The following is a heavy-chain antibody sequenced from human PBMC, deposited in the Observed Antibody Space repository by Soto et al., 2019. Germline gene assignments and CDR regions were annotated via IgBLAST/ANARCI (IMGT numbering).Heavy chain of an antibody. D-gene: IGHD3-3*01. CDR2: IYYSGST. CDR1: GGSISSYY. CDR3: ARSYYDFWSGYPEQNYFEY. V-gene: IGHV4-59*08. Sequence: PSETLSLTCTVSGGSISSYYWSWIRQPPGKGLEWIGYIYYSGSTNYNPSLKSRVTISVDTSKNQFSLKLSSVTAADTAVYYCARSYYDFWSGYPEQNYFEYWGQGIPVTVSS. J-gene: IGHJ4*02.